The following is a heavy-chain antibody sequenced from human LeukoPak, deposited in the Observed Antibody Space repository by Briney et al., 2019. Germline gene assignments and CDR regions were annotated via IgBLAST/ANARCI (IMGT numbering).Heavy chain of an antibody. CDR1: GGTFSSYA. J-gene: IGHJ4*02. D-gene: IGHD4-17*01. CDR3: ARDGGGLRYAGPLDY. CDR2: IIPIFGTA. V-gene: IGHV1-69*05. Sequence: SVKVSCKASGGTFSSYAISWVRQAPGQGLEWMGRIIPIFGTANYAQKFQDRVTITTDESTSTAYMELSSLRSEDTAVYYCARDGGGLRYAGPLDYWGQGTLVTVSS.